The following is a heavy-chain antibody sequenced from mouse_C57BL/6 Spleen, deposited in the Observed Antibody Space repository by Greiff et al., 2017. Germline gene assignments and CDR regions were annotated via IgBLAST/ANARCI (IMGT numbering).Heavy chain of an antibody. V-gene: IGHV1-69*01. CDR1: GYTFTSYW. J-gene: IGHJ2*01. D-gene: IGHD1-1*01. CDR3: AKGGFYYYGSSPDY. Sequence: QVQLKQPGAELVMPGASVKLSCKASGYTFTSYWMHWVKQRPGQGLEWIGEIDPSDSYTNYNQKFKGKSTLTVDKSSSTAYMQLSSLTSEDSAVYYCAKGGFYYYGSSPDYWGQGTTLTVSS. CDR2: IDPSDSYT.